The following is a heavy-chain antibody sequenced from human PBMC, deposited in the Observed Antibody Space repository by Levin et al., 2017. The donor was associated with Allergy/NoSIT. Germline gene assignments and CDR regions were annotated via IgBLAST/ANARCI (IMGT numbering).Heavy chain of an antibody. CDR3: ARDLVSRIAAVYYYYMDV. V-gene: IGHV3-66*02. Sequence: GESLKISCAASGFTVSSNYMSWVRQAPGKGLEWVSVIYSGGSTYYADSVKGRFTISRDNSKNTLYLQMNSLRAEDTAVYYCARDLVSRIAAVYYYYMDVWGKGTTVTVSS. CDR2: IYSGGST. J-gene: IGHJ6*03. CDR1: GFTVSSNY. D-gene: IGHD6-13*01.